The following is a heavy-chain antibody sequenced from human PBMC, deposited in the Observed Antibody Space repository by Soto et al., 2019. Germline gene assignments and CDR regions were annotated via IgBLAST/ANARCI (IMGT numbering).Heavy chain of an antibody. V-gene: IGHV1-69*02. CDR3: ARDEPFGEYLYYYMDV. CDR1: GGTFSSYT. CDR2: IIPILGIA. D-gene: IGHD3-10*01. Sequence: SVKVSCKASGGTFSSYTISWVRQAPGQGLEWMGRIIPILGIANYAQKFQGRVTITADKSTSTAYMELSSLRSEDTAVYYCARDEPFGEYLYYYMDVWGKGTTVTAP. J-gene: IGHJ6*03.